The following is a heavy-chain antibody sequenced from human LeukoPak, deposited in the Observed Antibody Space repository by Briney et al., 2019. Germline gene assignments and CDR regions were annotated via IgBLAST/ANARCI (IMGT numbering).Heavy chain of an antibody. CDR1: GGTLSRYA. D-gene: IGHD2-2*01. V-gene: IGHV1-69*13. CDR2: IIASFGTA. J-gene: IGHJ5*02. Sequence: SVKVSCKASGGTLSRYAISWVRQAPGQGLEWMGGIIASFGTANYAQKFQGRVTITADESTSTAYMELSSLRSEDTAVYYCARDARHRYCSSSSCYRGWLDPWGQGTPVTVSS. CDR3: ARDARHRYCSSSSCYRGWLDP.